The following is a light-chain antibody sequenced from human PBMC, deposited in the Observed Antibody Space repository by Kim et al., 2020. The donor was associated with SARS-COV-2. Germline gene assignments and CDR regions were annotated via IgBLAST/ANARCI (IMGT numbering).Light chain of an antibody. CDR2: YDS. CDR1: NSGSKS. J-gene: IGLJ2*01. V-gene: IGLV3-21*04. CDR3: QVWDSSSDHVV. Sequence: PGKTARITCGGNNSGSKSVHWYQQKPGQAPVLVIYYDSDRPSGIPERFSGSNSGNTATLTISRVEAGDEADYYCQVWDSSSDHVVFGGGTQLTVL.